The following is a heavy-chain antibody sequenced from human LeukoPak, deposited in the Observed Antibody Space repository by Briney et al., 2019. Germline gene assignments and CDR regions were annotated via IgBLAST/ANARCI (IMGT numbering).Heavy chain of an antibody. V-gene: IGHV1-18*01. CDR2: ISAYNGNT. J-gene: IGHJ4*02. D-gene: IGHD3-22*01. CDR1: GYTFTSYG. Sequence: GASVKVSCKASGYTFTSYGISWVRQAPGQGLEWMGWISAYNGNTNYAQKLQGRVTMTTDTSTSTAYMELRSLRSDDTAVYYCARERFPYYYDSSGYYRAPLDYWGQGTLVTVSS. CDR3: ARERFPYYYDSSGYYRAPLDY.